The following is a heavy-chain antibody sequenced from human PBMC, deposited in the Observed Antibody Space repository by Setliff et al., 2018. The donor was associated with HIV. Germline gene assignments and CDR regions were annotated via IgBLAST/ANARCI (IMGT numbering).Heavy chain of an antibody. CDR3: ARVFGPFDY. Sequence: GGSLRLSCAASGFSFSTYGMSWVRQAPGKGLEWVSVIYSVGITYYTDSVKGRFTISRDNSKNTLYLQMNSLRAEDTAVYYCARVFGPFDYWGQGTLVTVSS. J-gene: IGHJ4*02. D-gene: IGHD3-10*02. CDR2: IYSVGIT. CDR1: GFSFSTYG. V-gene: IGHV3-53*01.